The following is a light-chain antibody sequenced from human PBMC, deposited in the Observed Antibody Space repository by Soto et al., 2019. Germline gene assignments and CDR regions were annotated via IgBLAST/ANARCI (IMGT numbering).Light chain of an antibody. Sequence: QSVLTQPPSASGSPGQSVTISCTGTSTDFVGYNRVSWYQQPPGTAPKLMIYEVSKRPSGVPDRFSGSKSGNTASLTISGLKAADEADYYCSSSTSSTTYVFGTGTKVTVL. J-gene: IGLJ1*01. CDR2: EVS. V-gene: IGLV2-18*02. CDR1: STDFVGYNR. CDR3: SSSTSSTTYV.